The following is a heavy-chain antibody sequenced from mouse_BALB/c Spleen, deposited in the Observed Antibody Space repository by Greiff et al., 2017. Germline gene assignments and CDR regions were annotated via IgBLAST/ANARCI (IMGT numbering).Heavy chain of an antibody. J-gene: IGHJ1*01. CDR2: IYPGSGNT. CDR1: GYTFTDYY. CDR3: ARRRRDWYFDV. Sequence: QVQLKESGPELAKPGASVKISCKASGYTFTDYYINWVKQKPGQGLEWIGWIYPGSGNTKYNEKFKGKATLTVDTSSSTAYMQLSSLTSEDTAVYFCARRRRDWYFDVWGAGTTVTVSS. V-gene: IGHV1-84*02.